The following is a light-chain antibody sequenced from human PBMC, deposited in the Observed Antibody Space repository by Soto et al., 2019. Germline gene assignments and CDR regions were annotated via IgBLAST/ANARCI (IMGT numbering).Light chain of an antibody. CDR2: DTS. CDR1: QSVSRSY. J-gene: IGKJ1*01. V-gene: IGKV3-20*01. CDR3: QEYGSSRT. Sequence: ELVLTQSPGTLSLSPGERATLSCRASQSVSRSYLAWYQQKPGQAPRHLIYDTSSRGTGIPDRFSGSASGRDFTLISSRLDPEGFAVYYCQEYGSSRTFGQATKVEVK.